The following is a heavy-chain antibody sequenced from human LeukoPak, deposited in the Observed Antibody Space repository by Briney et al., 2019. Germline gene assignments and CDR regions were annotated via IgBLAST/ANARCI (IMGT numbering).Heavy chain of an antibody. V-gene: IGHV1-69*13. CDR3: ARPKKYYDFWSGYSLYYYGMGV. Sequence: GALVKVSCTASGGTFSSYAISWVRQAPGQGLEWMGGIIPIFGTANYAQKFQGRITITADESTSTAYMELSSLRSEDTAVYYCARPKKYYDFWSGYSLYYYGMGVWGQGTTVTVSS. D-gene: IGHD3-3*01. J-gene: IGHJ6*01. CDR2: IIPIFGTA. CDR1: GGTFSSYA.